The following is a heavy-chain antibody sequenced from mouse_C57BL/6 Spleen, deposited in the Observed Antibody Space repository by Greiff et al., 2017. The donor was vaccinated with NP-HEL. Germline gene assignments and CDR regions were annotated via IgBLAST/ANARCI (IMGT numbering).Heavy chain of an antibody. J-gene: IGHJ2*01. V-gene: IGHV1-26*01. Sequence: VQLQQSGPELVKPGASVKISCKASGYTFTDYYMNWVKQSHGKSLEWIGDINPSTGGTTYNQKFKAKATLTVDKSSSTAYMQLKSLTSEDSAVYYCARRGEEYFDYWGQGTTLTVSS. CDR3: ARRGEEYFDY. CDR1: GYTFTDYY. CDR2: INPSTGGT.